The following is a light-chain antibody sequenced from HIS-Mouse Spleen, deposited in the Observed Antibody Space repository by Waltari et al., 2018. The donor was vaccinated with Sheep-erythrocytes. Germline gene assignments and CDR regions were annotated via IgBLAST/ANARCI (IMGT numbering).Light chain of an antibody. CDR2: DVS. CDR3: SSYAGSNNYV. CDR1: SSDVGGYNY. J-gene: IGLJ1*01. Sequence: QSALTQPPSASGSPGQSVTISCTGTSSDVGGYNYVSWYQQHPGKAPKLMIYDVSKRPSGGPDPFSGSKSGNTASLTVSGLQAEDEADYYCSSYAGSNNYVFGTGTKVTVL. V-gene: IGLV2-8*01.